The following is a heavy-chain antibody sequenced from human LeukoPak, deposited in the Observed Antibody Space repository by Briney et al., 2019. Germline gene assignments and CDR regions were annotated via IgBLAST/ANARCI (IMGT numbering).Heavy chain of an antibody. D-gene: IGHD6-13*01. CDR2: IHYSGST. Sequence: PSETLSLTCAVSGGSISSSNWWSWVRQPPGKGLEWIGYIHYSGSTNYNPSLKSRLTISVETSKNQFSLKLSSVTAADTAVYYCARVYYSSSYDYWYFDLWGRGTLVTVSS. CDR1: GGSISSSNW. CDR3: ARVYYSSSYDYWYFDL. J-gene: IGHJ2*01. V-gene: IGHV4-4*02.